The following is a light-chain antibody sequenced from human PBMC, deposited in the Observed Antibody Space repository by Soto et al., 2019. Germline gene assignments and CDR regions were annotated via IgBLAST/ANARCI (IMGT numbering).Light chain of an antibody. V-gene: IGKV3-20*01. CDR3: QQYGSSPFT. J-gene: IGKJ3*01. CDR2: GAS. CDR1: QSVSSSY. Sequence: EIVLTQSPDTLSLSPGERATLSCRASQSVSSSYLAWYQQKPGQAPRLLIYGASSRVTGITDRFSGSGSGTAFTLTISRLEPEDFAGYYCQQYGSSPFTFGPGTKVDI.